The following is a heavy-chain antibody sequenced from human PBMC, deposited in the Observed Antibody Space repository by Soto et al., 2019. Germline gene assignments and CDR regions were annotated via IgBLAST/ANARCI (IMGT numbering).Heavy chain of an antibody. J-gene: IGHJ6*02. CDR2: MNPNSGNT. CDR3: ARDLPTMDV. CDR1: GDTFTRND. Sequence: ASVKVSCKASGDTFTRNDINWVRQATGQGLEWMGWMNPNSGNTGYAQKFQGRITMTTDTSTSTAYMELRSLRSDDTAVYYCARDLPTMDVWGQGTTVTVSS. V-gene: IGHV1-8*01.